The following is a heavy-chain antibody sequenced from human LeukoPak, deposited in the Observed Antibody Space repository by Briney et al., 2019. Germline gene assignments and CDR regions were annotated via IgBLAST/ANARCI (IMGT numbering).Heavy chain of an antibody. V-gene: IGHV3-11*01. CDR2: ITNGGSTI. D-gene: IGHD4-23*01. CDR3: ARSIGLAGGGVDV. J-gene: IGHJ6*02. CDR1: GFTFSDYN. Sequence: GGSLRLSCAASGFTFSDYNMNWVRQAPGKGLEWVSYITNGGSTIHHADSVKGRFTISRDNAKKTLYLQMNSLRAEDTAVYYCARSIGLAGGGVDVWGQGTTVTVSS.